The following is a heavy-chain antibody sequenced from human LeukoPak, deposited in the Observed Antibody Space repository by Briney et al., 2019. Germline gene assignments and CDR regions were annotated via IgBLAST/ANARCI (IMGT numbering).Heavy chain of an antibody. CDR1: GYTFDDYA. D-gene: IGHD5-18*01. J-gene: IGHJ4*02. Sequence: GRSLRLSCAASGYTFDDYAMNWVRQAPGKGLEWVSSISWNSGTIGYADSVKGRFTISRDNAKNSLYLQMNSLRAEDMALYYCAKDLYRGEDTAMVTFDYWGQGTLVTVSS. CDR3: AKDLYRGEDTAMVTFDY. CDR2: ISWNSGTI. V-gene: IGHV3-9*03.